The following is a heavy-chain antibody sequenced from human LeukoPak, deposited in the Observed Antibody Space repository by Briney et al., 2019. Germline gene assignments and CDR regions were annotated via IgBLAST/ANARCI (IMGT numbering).Heavy chain of an antibody. CDR2: ISDSGGST. CDR3: ATTYYYDSSGY. CDR1: GFTFSSYA. Sequence: GGSLRLSCAASGFTFSSYAMSWVRQAPGKGLEWVSAISDSGGSTYYADSVKGRFTISRDNFKNTLYLQMNGLRAEDSAVYCCATTYYYDSSGYWGQGTLVTVSS. J-gene: IGHJ4*02. V-gene: IGHV3-23*01. D-gene: IGHD3-22*01.